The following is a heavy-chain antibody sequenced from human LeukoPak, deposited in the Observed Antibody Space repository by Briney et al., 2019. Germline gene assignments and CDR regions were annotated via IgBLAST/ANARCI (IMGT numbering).Heavy chain of an antibody. CDR2: IYYSGGT. Sequence: PSETLSLTCTVSGGSINNDGFYWSWIRQYPGKGLEWIVYIYYSGGTYYNPSLKSRVALSVDTSKNQFSLKLSSVTAADTAVYYCASGYGGTNWYFDLWGRGTLVTVSS. D-gene: IGHD4-23*01. J-gene: IGHJ2*01. V-gene: IGHV4-31*03. CDR1: GGSINNDGFY. CDR3: ASGYGGTNWYFDL.